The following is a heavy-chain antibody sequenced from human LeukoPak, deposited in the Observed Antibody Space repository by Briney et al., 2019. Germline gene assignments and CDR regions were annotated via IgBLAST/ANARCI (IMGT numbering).Heavy chain of an antibody. D-gene: IGHD3-22*01. Sequence: GGSLRLSCAASGFTFSIYAMSWIRHAPGEGLEWVSAVSDSGGTTYYADSVKGRFTISRDNSKNTLYLQMNSLRGEDSALYYCAKLTQGYCDSNACANWFDPWGRGTLVTVSS. CDR1: GFTFSIYA. CDR3: AKLTQGYCDSNACANWFDP. CDR2: VSDSGGTT. V-gene: IGHV3-23*01. J-gene: IGHJ5*02.